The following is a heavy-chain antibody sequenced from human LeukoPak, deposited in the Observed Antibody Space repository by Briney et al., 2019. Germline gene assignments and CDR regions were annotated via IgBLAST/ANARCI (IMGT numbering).Heavy chain of an antibody. CDR2: IYYSGST. J-gene: IGHJ3*02. Sequence: SETLSLTCSVSGGSISSGDYYWGRIRQNGGKGLEWIGYIYYSGSTYYNPSAKSRFTMSVDTSKTQFSLKLSSVTAADTAVYFCARAPYSGSGGGAFDIWGQGTKVIVSS. CDR3: ARAPYSGSGGGAFDI. V-gene: IGHV4-31*03. CDR1: GGSISSGDYY. D-gene: IGHD3-10*01.